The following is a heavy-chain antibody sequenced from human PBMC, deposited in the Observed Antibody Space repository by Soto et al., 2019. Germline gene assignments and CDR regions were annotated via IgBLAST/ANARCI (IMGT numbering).Heavy chain of an antibody. CDR1: GFTFSSYA. J-gene: IGHJ6*02. Sequence: GGSLRLSCAASGFTFSSYAMSWVRQAPGKGLEWVSAISGSGGSTYYADSVKGRFTISRDNSKNTLYLQMNSLRAEDTAVYYCAKCPLTTVTTPSHYYGMDFWGQGTTVTVSS. V-gene: IGHV3-23*01. CDR2: ISGSGGST. CDR3: AKCPLTTVTTPSHYYGMDF. D-gene: IGHD4-4*01.